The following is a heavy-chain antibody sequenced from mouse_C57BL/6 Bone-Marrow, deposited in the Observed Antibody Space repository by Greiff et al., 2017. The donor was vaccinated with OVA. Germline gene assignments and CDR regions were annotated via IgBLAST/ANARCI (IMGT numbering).Heavy chain of an antibody. Sequence: VQLQQPGAELVMPGASVKLSCKASGYTFTSYWMHWVKQRPGQGLEWIGEIDPSDSYTNYNQKFKGKSTLTVDKSSSTAYMQLSSLTSEDSAVYYCARKRVYYDYDAGAMDYWGQGTSVTVSS. V-gene: IGHV1-69*01. CDR1: GYTFTSYW. CDR2: IDPSDSYT. D-gene: IGHD2-4*01. J-gene: IGHJ4*01. CDR3: ARKRVYYDYDAGAMDY.